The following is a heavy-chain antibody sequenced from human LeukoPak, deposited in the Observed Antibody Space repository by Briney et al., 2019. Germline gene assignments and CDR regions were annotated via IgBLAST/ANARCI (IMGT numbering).Heavy chain of an antibody. CDR3: AKGGCSSTSCYVFFHWFDP. J-gene: IGHJ5*02. CDR2: LSDSGYAT. D-gene: IGHD2-2*01. Sequence: PGGSLRLSCAASGFSFSSYAMSWVRQAPGKGLEWISALSDSGYATYYADSVKSRFTISRDNSKNTVYLQMNSLRAEDTAVYYCAKGGCSSTSCYVFFHWFDPWGQGTLVTVSS. V-gene: IGHV3-23*01. CDR1: GFSFSSYA.